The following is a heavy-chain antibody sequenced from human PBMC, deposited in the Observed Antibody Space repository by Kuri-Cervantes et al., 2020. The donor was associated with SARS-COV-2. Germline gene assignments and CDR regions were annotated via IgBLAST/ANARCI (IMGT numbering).Heavy chain of an antibody. CDR2: ISYDGSNK. V-gene: IGHV3-30-3*01. J-gene: IGHJ4*02. CDR3: AREGIHDIVVVPAAIALDY. Sequence: GESLKISCAASGFTLSSYAMHWVRQAPGKGLEWVAVISYDGSNKYYADPVKGRFNISRDNSQNTLYLQMNSQRAEDTAVYYCAREGIHDIVVVPAAIALDYWGQGTLVTVSS. D-gene: IGHD2-2*01. CDR1: GFTLSSYA.